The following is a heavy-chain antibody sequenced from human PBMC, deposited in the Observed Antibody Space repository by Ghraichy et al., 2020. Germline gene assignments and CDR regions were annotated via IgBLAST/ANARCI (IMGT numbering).Heavy chain of an antibody. Sequence: GESLNISCAASGFTFSSYGMHWVRQAPGKGLEWVAFIRYDGSNKYYADSVKGRFTISRDNSKNTLYLQMNSLRAEDTAVYYCAKERDALSEWVYYFDYWGQGTLVTVSS. D-gene: IGHD1-26*01. J-gene: IGHJ4*02. CDR2: IRYDGSNK. V-gene: IGHV3-30*02. CDR1: GFTFSSYG. CDR3: AKERDALSEWVYYFDY.